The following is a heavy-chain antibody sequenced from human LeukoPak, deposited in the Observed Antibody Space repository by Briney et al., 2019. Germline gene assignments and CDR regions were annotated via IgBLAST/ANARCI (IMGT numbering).Heavy chain of an antibody. CDR2: MNPNSGNT. D-gene: IGHD2-2*01. J-gene: IGHJ4*02. CDR3: ARESVYCSSTSCPDY. CDR1: GYTFTSYD. Sequence: ASVKVFCKASGYTFTSYDINWVRQATGQGLEWMGWMNPNSGNTGYAQKFQGRVTITRNTSISTAYMELSSLRSEDTAVYYCARESVYCSSTSCPDYWGQGTLVTVSS. V-gene: IGHV1-8*03.